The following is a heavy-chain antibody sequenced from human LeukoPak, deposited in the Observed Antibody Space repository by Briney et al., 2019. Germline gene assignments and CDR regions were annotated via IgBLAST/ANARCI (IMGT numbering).Heavy chain of an antibody. V-gene: IGHV5-51*01. Sequence: GESLKISCKGSGYIFSSYWIGWVRQMPGRGLEWMGIIYPGDSDIRYSPSFQGQVTISADKSITTAYLQWSSLKASDTAIYYCARSGNYGGYFQHWGQGSLVTVSS. CDR3: ARSGNYGGYFQH. J-gene: IGHJ1*01. CDR1: GYIFSSYW. D-gene: IGHD1-26*01. CDR2: IYPGDSDI.